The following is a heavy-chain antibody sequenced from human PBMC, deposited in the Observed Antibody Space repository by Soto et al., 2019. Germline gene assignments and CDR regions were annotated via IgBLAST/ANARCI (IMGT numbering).Heavy chain of an antibody. CDR3: ASYGSGSYPRFDP. CDR2: ISSSSSTI. V-gene: IGHV3-48*01. CDR1: GFTFSSYS. J-gene: IGHJ5*02. D-gene: IGHD3-10*01. Sequence: PGGSLRLSCAASGFTFSSYSMNWVRQAPGKGLEWVSYISSSSSTIYYADSVKGRFTISRDNAKNSLYLQMNSLKASDTAMYYCASYGSGSYPRFDPWGQGTLVTVSS.